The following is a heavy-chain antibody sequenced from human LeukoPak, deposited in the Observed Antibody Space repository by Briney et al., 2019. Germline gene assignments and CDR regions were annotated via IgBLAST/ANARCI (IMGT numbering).Heavy chain of an antibody. Sequence: ASVKVSCKASGYTFTTYGLSWVRQAPGQGLEWMGWISAYNGDTLYAQKFQGRVTMTRDTSTRTAYMELRSLESDDTAVYYCVREGGDSSGYHFEYWGQGTLVTVSS. J-gene: IGHJ4*02. CDR3: VREGGDSSGYHFEY. V-gene: IGHV1-18*01. CDR2: ISAYNGDT. CDR1: GYTFTTYG. D-gene: IGHD3-22*01.